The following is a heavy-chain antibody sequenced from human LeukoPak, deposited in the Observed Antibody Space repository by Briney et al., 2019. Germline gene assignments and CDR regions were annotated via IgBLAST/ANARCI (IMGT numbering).Heavy chain of an antibody. V-gene: IGHV3-30*18. Sequence: GSSLTLSCAASGFTFSSYGMHSVRPPPGKGLGCVAVISDEGSNKYHAHCVKGRFTLTRDNSKNTLYLQMNSLSAEDTGVYYCAKDGMYRRYYDSSGYLNSEDYGMHVGGEGTTLIVS. D-gene: IGHD3-22*01. J-gene: IGHJ6*02. CDR3: AKDGMYRRYYDSSGYLNSEDYGMHV. CDR2: ISDEGSNK. CDR1: GFTFSSYG.